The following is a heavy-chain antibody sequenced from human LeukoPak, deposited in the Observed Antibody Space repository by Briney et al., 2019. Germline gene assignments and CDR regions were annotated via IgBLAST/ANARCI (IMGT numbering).Heavy chain of an antibody. J-gene: IGHJ4*02. CDR3: TRLFYYGRSGYYPDH. CDR2: ISSSSSYR. Sequence: GGSLRLSCAASGFTFSDYYMSWIRQAPGKGLEWVSYISSSSSYRNYADSVKGRFTISRDNAKNSLYLQMNSLRAEDTAVYYCTRLFYYGRSGYYPDHWGRGTLVTVSS. D-gene: IGHD3-22*01. V-gene: IGHV3-11*03. CDR1: GFTFSDYY.